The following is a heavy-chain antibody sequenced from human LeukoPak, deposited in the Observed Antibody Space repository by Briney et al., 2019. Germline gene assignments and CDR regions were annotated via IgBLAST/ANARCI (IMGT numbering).Heavy chain of an antibody. CDR3: ARGGLVVNSFDY. CDR1: GFTFDDYG. J-gene: IGHJ4*02. CDR2: INWHGGST. D-gene: IGHD3-22*01. V-gene: IGHV3-20*04. Sequence: PGGSLRLSCAASGFTFDDYGMSWVRQAPGKGLEWVSGINWHGGSTGYADSVKGRFTISRDNAKNSLFLQMNSLRAEDTAFYYCARGGLVVNSFDYWGLGTLVTVSS.